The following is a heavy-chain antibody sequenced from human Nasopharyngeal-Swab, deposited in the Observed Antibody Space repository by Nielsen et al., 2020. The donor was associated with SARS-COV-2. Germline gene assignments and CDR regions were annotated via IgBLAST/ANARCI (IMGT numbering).Heavy chain of an antibody. CDR2: ISGSGGST. V-gene: IGHV3-23*01. J-gene: IGHJ4*02. CDR1: GFTFSSYA. Sequence: GGSLRLSCAASGFTFSSYAMSWVRQAPGKGLECVSEISGSGGSTYYAESVKGRFTISRDNSKNTLYLQMSSLRAEDTAIYYCAKDLGVESPLWFDYWGQGTLLTVSS. CDR3: AKDLGVESPLWFDY. D-gene: IGHD4-23*01.